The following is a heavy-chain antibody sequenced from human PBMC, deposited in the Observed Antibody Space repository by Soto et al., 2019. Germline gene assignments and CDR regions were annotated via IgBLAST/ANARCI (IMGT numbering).Heavy chain of an antibody. CDR1: CASVISGSYF. D-gene: IGHD2-2*02. Sequence: SETVSLTCTFSCASVISGSYFWSWLRQPPGKGLEWIGYIYFSGSTNYNPSLESRVTISVDTSKNQFSLKLNSVTAADTAVYYCAKGALGYCSSTSCYTFAFDVWGQGTLVTVSS. V-gene: IGHV4-61*01. J-gene: IGHJ3*01. CDR3: AKGALGYCSSTSCYTFAFDV. CDR2: IYFSGST.